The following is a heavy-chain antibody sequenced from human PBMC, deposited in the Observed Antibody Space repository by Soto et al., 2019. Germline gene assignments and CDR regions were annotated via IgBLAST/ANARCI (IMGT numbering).Heavy chain of an antibody. V-gene: IGHV3-30*18. CDR2: ISYDGSNK. CDR1: GFTFSSYG. CDR3: AKAPAGWELLGPFDY. Sequence: QVQLVESGGGVVQPGRSLRLSCAASGFTFSSYGMHWVRQAPGKGLEWVAVISYDGSNKYYADSVKGRFTISRDKSKNTRYRQMNSLRAEDTAVYYCAKAPAGWELLGPFDYWGQGTLVTVSS. J-gene: IGHJ4*02. D-gene: IGHD1-26*01.